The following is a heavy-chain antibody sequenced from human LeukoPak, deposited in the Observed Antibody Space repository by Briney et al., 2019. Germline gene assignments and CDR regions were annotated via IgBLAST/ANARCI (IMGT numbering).Heavy chain of an antibody. CDR1: GYSISSGYY. V-gene: IGHV4-38-2*02. D-gene: IGHD3-10*01. J-gene: IGHJ4*02. Sequence: SETPSLTCAVSGYSISSGYYWAWIRQSPGKGLECIGSIYHSGPAYYNPSLKSRVTLSVDTSKNQFSLKLRSVTAADTAVYFCARERYYGSGGLFDYWGQGTLVTVSS. CDR2: IYHSGPA. CDR3: ARERYYGSGGLFDY.